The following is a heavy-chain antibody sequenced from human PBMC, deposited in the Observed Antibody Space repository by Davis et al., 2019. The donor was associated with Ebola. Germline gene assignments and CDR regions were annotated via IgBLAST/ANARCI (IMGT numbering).Heavy chain of an antibody. V-gene: IGHV4-34*01. D-gene: IGHD2-15*01. CDR3: ARDPLRSGSLSMDV. Sequence: MPSETLSLTCAVYGGSFSGYYWTWIRQPPGKGLEWIGEINHSGSTNYNPSLKSRVTISVDTSKNQFSLKLSSVTAADTAVYYCARDPLRSGSLSMDVWGQGTTVTVSS. CDR1: GGSFSGYY. CDR2: INHSGST. J-gene: IGHJ6*02.